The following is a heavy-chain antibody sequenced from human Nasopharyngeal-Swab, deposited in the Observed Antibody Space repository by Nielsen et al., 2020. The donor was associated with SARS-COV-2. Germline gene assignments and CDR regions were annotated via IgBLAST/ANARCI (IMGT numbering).Heavy chain of an antibody. V-gene: IGHV7-4-1*02. J-gene: IGHJ6*02. D-gene: IGHD3-10*01. CDR3: ARENSGPGGTASYGMDL. Sequence: ASVNVSCKASGYSFSRYPMNWVRQAPGQGLEWMGWIDTNIGKPTPAQGFTGRFVFSSDTSVSTASLQISTLRAEDTAVYYCARENSGPGGTASYGMDLWGQGTTVTVSS. CDR1: GYSFSRYP. CDR2: IDTNIGKP.